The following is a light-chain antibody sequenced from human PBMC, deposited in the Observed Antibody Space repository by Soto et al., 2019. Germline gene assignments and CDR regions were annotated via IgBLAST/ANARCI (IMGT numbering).Light chain of an antibody. J-gene: IGLJ2*01. V-gene: IGLV2-14*01. CDR3: TSYASGSSHVV. Sequence: QSALTQPASVSGSPGQSITLSCTGTSSDIGGYDYVSWYQRHPGKAPKLIIYDVNNRPSGVSNRFSGSKSGKTASLTISGLXXXXXXXYYCTSYASGSSHVVFGGGTK. CDR2: DVN. CDR1: SSDIGGYDY.